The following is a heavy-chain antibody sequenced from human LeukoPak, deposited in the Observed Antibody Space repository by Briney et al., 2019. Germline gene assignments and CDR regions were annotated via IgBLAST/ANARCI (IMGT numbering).Heavy chain of an antibody. Sequence: SVKVSCKASGGTSSSYAISWVRQAPGQGLEWMGGIIPIFGTANYAQKFQGRVTITTDESTSTAYMELSSLRSEDTAVYYCASNPKSYDFWSGYTPLVNYYYMDVWGKGTTVTVSS. CDR3: ASNPKSYDFWSGYTPLVNYYYMDV. CDR1: GGTSSSYA. J-gene: IGHJ6*03. D-gene: IGHD3-3*01. CDR2: IIPIFGTA. V-gene: IGHV1-69*05.